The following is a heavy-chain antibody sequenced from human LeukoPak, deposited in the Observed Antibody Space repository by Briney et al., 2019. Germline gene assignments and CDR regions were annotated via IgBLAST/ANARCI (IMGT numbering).Heavy chain of an antibody. J-gene: IGHJ5*02. CDR1: GGSFSGHY. D-gene: IGHD6-6*01. CDR2: INHSGST. Sequence: SETLSLTCAVYGGSFSGHYWSWIRQPPGKGLEWIGEINHSGSTNYNPSLKSRVTILVDTSKNQFSLKLSSVTAADTAVYYCARKKSIAAPPGWFDPWGQGTLVTVSS. V-gene: IGHV4-34*01. CDR3: ARKKSIAAPPGWFDP.